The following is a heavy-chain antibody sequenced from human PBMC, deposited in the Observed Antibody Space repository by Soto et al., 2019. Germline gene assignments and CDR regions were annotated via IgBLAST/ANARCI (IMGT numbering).Heavy chain of an antibody. D-gene: IGHD4-17*01. CDR2: INWNGGST. CDR3: ARALDYGDYYFDY. V-gene: IGHV3-20*01. J-gene: IGHJ4*02. Sequence: GGSLSLSCAASGFTLDDYGMSWVRQAPGKGLEWVSGINWNGGSTGYADSVKGRFTISRDNAKNSLYLQMNSLRAEDTALYHCARALDYGDYYFDYRGEGTLVTVSS. CDR1: GFTLDDYG.